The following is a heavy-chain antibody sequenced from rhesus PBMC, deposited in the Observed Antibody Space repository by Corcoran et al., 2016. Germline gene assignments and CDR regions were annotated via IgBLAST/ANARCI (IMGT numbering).Heavy chain of an antibody. D-gene: IGHD2-2*01. Sequence: ASGFSFSNYWMNWVRPTPGKGLGWISAIDGGGGSTVYADSVRGRFTTSRDNSKNTLFLQMNSLRPEDTAVYYCAKTYGTTYYTFYGLDSWGQGVVVTVSS. J-gene: IGHJ6*01. CDR3: AKTYGTTYYTFYGLDS. V-gene: IGHV3S42*01. CDR1: GFSFSNYW. CDR2: IDGGGGST.